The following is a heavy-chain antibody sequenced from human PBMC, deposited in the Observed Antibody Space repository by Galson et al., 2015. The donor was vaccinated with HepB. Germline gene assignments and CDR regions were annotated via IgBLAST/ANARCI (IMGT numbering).Heavy chain of an antibody. J-gene: IGHJ4*02. CDR1: GYNFTNG. CDR2: ISSDNGNT. Sequence: SVKVSCKASGYNFTNGVSWVRQAPGQGLEWVGWISSDNGNTRYAEKFQGRVTMTTGDTRYAEKFQGRVTMTTDTSTNTAYMELRSLRSDDTAVYYCATGRRSVWSFDYWGQGTLVTVSS. D-gene: IGHD6-19*01. CDR3: ATGRRSVWSFDY. V-gene: IGHV1-18*01.